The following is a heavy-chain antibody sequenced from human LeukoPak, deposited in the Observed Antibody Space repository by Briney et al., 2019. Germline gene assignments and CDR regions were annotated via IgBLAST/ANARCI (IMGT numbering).Heavy chain of an antibody. CDR3: ARDGDYYDSSGLYGMDV. V-gene: IGHV1-2*02. Sequence: ASVKVSCKASGYTFTGYYMHWVRQAPGQGLEWKGWINPNSGGTNYAQKFQGRVTMTRDTSISTAYMELSRLRSDDTAVYYCARDGDYYDSSGLYGMDVWGQGTTVTVSS. J-gene: IGHJ6*02. D-gene: IGHD3-22*01. CDR2: INPNSGGT. CDR1: GYTFTGYY.